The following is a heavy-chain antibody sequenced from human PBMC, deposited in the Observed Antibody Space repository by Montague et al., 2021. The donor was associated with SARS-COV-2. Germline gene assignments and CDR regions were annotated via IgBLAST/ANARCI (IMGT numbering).Heavy chain of an antibody. CDR1: GASISTGIYD. CDR3: ARFGSGTLEFDL. J-gene: IGHJ4*02. Sequence: TLSLTCTVSGASISTGIYDWSWIRQPAGKGLEWFGRIRTTGXTXYXXXXESRVFMSVDTSTNQSSLSLTSVTAADTAVYFCARFGSGTLEFDLWGQGTLVTVSS. V-gene: IGHV4-61*02. CDR2: IRTTGXT. D-gene: IGHD1-26*01.